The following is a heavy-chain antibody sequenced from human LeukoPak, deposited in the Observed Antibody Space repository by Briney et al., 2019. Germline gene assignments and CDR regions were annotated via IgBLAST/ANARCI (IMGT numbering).Heavy chain of an antibody. CDR2: ISFSVNTK. CDR1: GFTFSDYS. D-gene: IGHD6-19*01. CDR3: ARGAYSSGWAYFDH. V-gene: IGHV3-48*04. Sequence: PGGSLRFSCAASGFTFSDYSMNWVRQAPGKGLEWVSYISFSVNTKYYGDSVKGRFTISRDNAKNSLYLHMDSLRAEDTAVYYCARGAYSSGWAYFDHWGQGTLVTVSS. J-gene: IGHJ4*02.